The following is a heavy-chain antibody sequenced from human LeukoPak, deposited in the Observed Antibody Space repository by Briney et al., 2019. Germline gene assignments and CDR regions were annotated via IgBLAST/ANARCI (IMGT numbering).Heavy chain of an antibody. Sequence: SVKVSCKASGFTFISSTIQWVRQARGQRLEWMGWIVVGSGNTHYAQNFQERVTITRDMSTSTAYMELSSLRSEDAAVYYCAADLPGGAMFDPWGQGTLVTVSS. CDR2: IVVGSGNT. CDR1: GFTFISST. V-gene: IGHV1-58*02. CDR3: AADLPGGAMFDP. J-gene: IGHJ5*02. D-gene: IGHD3-16*01.